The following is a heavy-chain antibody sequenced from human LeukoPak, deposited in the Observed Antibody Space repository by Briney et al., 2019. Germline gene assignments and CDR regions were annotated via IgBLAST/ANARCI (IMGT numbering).Heavy chain of an antibody. D-gene: IGHD6-13*01. CDR2: IYYSGST. Sequence: PSETLSLTCTVSGGSISSYYWSWIRQPPGKGLEWIGYIYYSGSTNYNPSLKSRVTISVDMSKNQFSLKLSSVTAADTAVYYCASTSSSWYPLWYFDLWGRGTLVTVSS. CDR1: GGSISSYY. CDR3: ASTSSSWYPLWYFDL. V-gene: IGHV4-59*08. J-gene: IGHJ2*01.